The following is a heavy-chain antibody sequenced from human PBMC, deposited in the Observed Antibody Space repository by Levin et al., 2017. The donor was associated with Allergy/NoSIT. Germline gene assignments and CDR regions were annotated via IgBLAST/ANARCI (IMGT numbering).Heavy chain of an antibody. V-gene: IGHV4-4*02. CDR2: INHSGTT. J-gene: IGHJ6*02. Sequence: SETLSLTCAVSGGSISSSNWWSWVRQPPGKGLEWIGEINHSGTTNYNPSLKSRVSISVDKSKNQFSLKLSSVTAADTAVSYCAGRISMTSHYYGMDVWGQGTTVTVSS. CDR3: AGRISMTSHYYGMDV. CDR1: GGSISSSNW. D-gene: IGHD3-22*01.